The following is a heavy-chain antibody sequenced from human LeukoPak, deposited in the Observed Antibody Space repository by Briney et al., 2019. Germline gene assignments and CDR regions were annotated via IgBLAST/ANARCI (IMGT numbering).Heavy chain of an antibody. D-gene: IGHD6-13*01. J-gene: IGHJ4*02. Sequence: PGGSLRLSCAASGFTFSSYWMSWVRQAPGKGLEWVANIKQDGSEKYYVDSVKGRFTISRDNAENTLYLQMNSLRAEDTAVYYCASYSSSWVPYYFDYWGQGTLVTVSS. CDR1: GFTFSSYW. CDR2: IKQDGSEK. CDR3: ASYSSSWVPYYFDY. V-gene: IGHV3-7*01.